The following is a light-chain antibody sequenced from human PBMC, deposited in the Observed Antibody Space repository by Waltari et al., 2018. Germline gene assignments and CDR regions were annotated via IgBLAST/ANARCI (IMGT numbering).Light chain of an antibody. J-gene: IGKJ4*01. CDR2: DAS. V-gene: IGKV3-11*01. CDR1: QSIRNY. CDR3: QQRSDWPPF. Sequence: EIVLTQSPATLSLSPGERATLSCRASQSIRNYLAWYQQKPGQAPRLLIYDASSRATGIPGRFSGSGSGTDFTPTISSLEPEDFAVYYCQQRSDWPPFFGGGTKVEIK.